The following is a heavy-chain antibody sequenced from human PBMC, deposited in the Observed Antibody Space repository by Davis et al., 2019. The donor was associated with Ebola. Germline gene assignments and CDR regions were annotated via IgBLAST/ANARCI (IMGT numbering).Heavy chain of an antibody. CDR1: GFTFSSYS. V-gene: IGHV3-21*01. CDR3: ARESAAVHFDY. Sequence: GGSLRLSCAASGFTFSSYSMNWVRQAPGKGLEWVSSISSSSSYIYYADSVKGRFTISRDNAKNSLYLQMNSRRAEDTAVYYCARESAAVHFDYWGQGTLVTVSS. CDR2: ISSSSSYI. J-gene: IGHJ4*02. D-gene: IGHD4-17*01.